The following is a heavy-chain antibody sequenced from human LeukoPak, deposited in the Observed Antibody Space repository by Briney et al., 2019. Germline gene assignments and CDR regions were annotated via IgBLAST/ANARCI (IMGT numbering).Heavy chain of an antibody. D-gene: IGHD3-10*01. V-gene: IGHV4-4*07. J-gene: IGHJ3*02. CDR1: GGSINTYY. CDR2: IYTSGST. Sequence: SETLSLTCTVSGGSINTYYWSWIRQPAGKGLEWIGRIYTSGSTNYNPSLKSRVTMSVDTSKNQFSLKLSSVTAADTAVYYCARLSYYGSGSYYPDAFDIWGQGTMVTVSS. CDR3: ARLSYYGSGSYYPDAFDI.